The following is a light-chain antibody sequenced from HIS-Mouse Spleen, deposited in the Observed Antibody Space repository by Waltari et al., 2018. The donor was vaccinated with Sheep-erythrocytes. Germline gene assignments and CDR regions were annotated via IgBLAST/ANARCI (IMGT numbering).Light chain of an antibody. CDR2: EVS. CDR3: CSYAGSYTWV. J-gene: IGLJ3*02. CDR1: SSDVGGYNY. V-gene: IGLV2-11*01. Sequence: QSALTQPRPVSGSPGQSVTISCTGTSSDVGGYNYSSWYQQHPGKAPKLMIYEVSKRPSGVPDRFSGSKSGNTASLTISGLQAEDEADYYCCSYAGSYTWVFGGGTKLTVL.